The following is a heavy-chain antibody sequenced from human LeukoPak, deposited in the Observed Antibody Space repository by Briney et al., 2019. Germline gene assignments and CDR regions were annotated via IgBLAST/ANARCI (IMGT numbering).Heavy chain of an antibody. CDR2: IKQDGSER. V-gene: IGHV3-7*01. J-gene: IGHJ3*02. CDR1: GFTFSSYW. D-gene: IGHD6-6*01. Sequence: GGSLRLSCAASGFTFSSYWMSWVRQAPGKGLEWVANIKQDGSERYYVDSLKGQFTISRDNAKTSLYLQMNSLRAEDTAVYYCARVASYAFDIWGQGTMVTVSS. CDR3: ARVASYAFDI.